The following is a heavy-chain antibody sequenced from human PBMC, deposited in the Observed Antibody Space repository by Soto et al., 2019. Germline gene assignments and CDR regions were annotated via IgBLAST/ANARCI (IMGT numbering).Heavy chain of an antibody. CDR2: NDNAGSSA. V-gene: IGHV3-74*01. J-gene: IGHJ6*02. CDR3: IRVCGSVSGMYV. CDR1: GFTFSIYW. D-gene: IGHD1-26*01. Sequence: EMQLVESGRGLVQPGGSLRLSCAASGFTFSIYWMHWVRQAPGKGPVWVSRNDNAGSSARYADSVKGRFTISRDNAKNTVYLQMNSLRAEDTAVYSCIRVCGSVSGMYVWGQASTATVSS.